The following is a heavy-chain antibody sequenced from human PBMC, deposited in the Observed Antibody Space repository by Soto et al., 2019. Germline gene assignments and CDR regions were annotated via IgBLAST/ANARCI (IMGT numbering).Heavy chain of an antibody. J-gene: IGHJ4*02. CDR1: GGTFSSYA. D-gene: IGHD1-26*01. Sequence: QVQLVQSGAEVKKPGSSVKVSCKASGGTFSSYAISWVRQAPGQGLEWMGGNIPIFGTANYAQKFQGRVTITADESTSTAYMELSSLRSEDTAVYYCARGAVGAKSGRVYHFDYWGQGTLVSASS. V-gene: IGHV1-69*01. CDR2: NIPIFGTA. CDR3: ARGAVGAKSGRVYHFDY.